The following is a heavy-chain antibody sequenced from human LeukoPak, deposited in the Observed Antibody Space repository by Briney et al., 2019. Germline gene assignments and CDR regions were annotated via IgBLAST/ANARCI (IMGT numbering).Heavy chain of an antibody. Sequence: GGSLRLSCAASGFTFSNYWMHWVRQVPGKGLVWVSRINDDGSATFYADSVKGRFTISRDNAKNTLFPQINSLRAEDTAVYYCAREILAPGKTHDYWGQGTLVTVSS. J-gene: IGHJ4*02. CDR1: GFTFSNYW. CDR2: INDDGSAT. CDR3: AREILAPGKTHDY. V-gene: IGHV3-74*01.